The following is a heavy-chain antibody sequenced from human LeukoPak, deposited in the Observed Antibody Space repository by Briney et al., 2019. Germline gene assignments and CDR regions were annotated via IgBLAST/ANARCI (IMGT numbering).Heavy chain of an antibody. Sequence: SETLSLTCTVSGGSISSYYWSWIRQPPGKGLEWIGYIYYSGSTNYNPSLKSRVTISVDTSKSQFSLKLSSVTAADTAVYYCARVKTYGGWYMGAIDYWGQGTLVTGSS. V-gene: IGHV4-59*01. J-gene: IGHJ4*02. CDR2: IYYSGST. D-gene: IGHD6-19*01. CDR1: GGSISSYY. CDR3: ARVKTYGGWYMGAIDY.